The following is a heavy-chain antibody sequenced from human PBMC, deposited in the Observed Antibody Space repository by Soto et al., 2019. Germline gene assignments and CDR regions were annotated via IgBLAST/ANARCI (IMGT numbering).Heavy chain of an antibody. J-gene: IGHJ4*02. V-gene: IGHV3-33*01. CDR3: ARDSGYSSGWHDY. D-gene: IGHD6-19*01. Sequence: QVQLVESGGGVVQPGRSLRLSCAASGFTFSSYGMHWVRQAPGKGLEWVAVIWYDGSNKYYADSVKGRFTISRDNSKNTLYLQMNSLRAEDTAVYYCARDSGYSSGWHDYWGQGTLVTVSS. CDR2: IWYDGSNK. CDR1: GFTFSSYG.